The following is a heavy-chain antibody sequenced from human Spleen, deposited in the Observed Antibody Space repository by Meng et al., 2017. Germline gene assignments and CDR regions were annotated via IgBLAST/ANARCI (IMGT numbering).Heavy chain of an antibody. CDR3: ARGSSMVIGFEY. Sequence: QVQLVQSGAEVKKPGASVKVSCKAAGYTFTSYYMHWVRQAPGQGLEWMGIINPSGGSTSYAQKFQGRVTMTRDTSTSTVYMELSSLRSEDTAIYYCARGSSMVIGFEYWGQGTLVTVSS. V-gene: IGHV1-46*01. CDR1: GYTFTSYY. J-gene: IGHJ4*02. D-gene: IGHD5-18*01. CDR2: INPSGGST.